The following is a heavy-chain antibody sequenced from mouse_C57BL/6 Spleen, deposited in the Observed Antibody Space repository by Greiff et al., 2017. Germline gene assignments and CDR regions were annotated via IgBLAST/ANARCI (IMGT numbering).Heavy chain of an antibody. D-gene: IGHD1-1*01. CDR1: GYTFTSYW. CDR2: IDPSDSYT. J-gene: IGHJ2*01. CDR3: ARVTTVVATDFDY. V-gene: IGHV1-59*01. Sequence: QVQLQQPGAELVRPGTSVKLSCKASGYTFTSYWMHWVKQRPGQGLEWIGVIDPSDSYTNYNQKFKGKATLTVDTSSSTAYMQLSSLTSEDSAVYDCARVTTVVATDFDYWGQGTTLTVSS.